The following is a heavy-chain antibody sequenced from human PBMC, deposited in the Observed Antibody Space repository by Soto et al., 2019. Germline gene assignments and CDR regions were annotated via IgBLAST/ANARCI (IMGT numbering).Heavy chain of an antibody. D-gene: IGHD3-10*01. CDR2: ITSNGNNK. Sequence: GGSLRLSCAASGFTFSDYVMQWVRQAPGKGLEWVALITSNGNNKYYADSVQGRFTISRDNSKSTLYLQMNSLRAEDTAVYYCAFGEESRYYYYGMDVWGQGTTVTVSS. CDR3: AFGEESRYYYYGMDV. J-gene: IGHJ6*02. V-gene: IGHV3-30-3*01. CDR1: GFTFSDYV.